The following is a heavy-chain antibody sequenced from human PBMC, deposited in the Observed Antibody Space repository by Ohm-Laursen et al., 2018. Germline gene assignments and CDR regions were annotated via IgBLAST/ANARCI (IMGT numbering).Heavy chain of an antibody. CDR2: ISNTGSYI. D-gene: IGHD2-2*01. V-gene: IGHV3-21*03. CDR1: GFTFSSYF. CDR3: ARAIHDSLDI. Sequence: SLRLSCAASGFTFSSYFMNWVRQTPGKGLEYVSSISNTGSYIYYADSVKGRFTISRDNAKNSLYLQMNSLRAEDTAVYFCARAIHDSLDIWGQGTMVTVSS. J-gene: IGHJ3*02.